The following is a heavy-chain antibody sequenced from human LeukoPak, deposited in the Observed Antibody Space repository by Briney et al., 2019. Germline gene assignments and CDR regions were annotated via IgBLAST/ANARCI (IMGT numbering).Heavy chain of an antibody. CDR1: GGSFSGYY. D-gene: IGHD3-9*01. CDR2: INHSGST. CDR3: ARGLAYYDILTPSYYYGMDV. J-gene: IGHJ6*02. V-gene: IGHV4-34*01. Sequence: SETLSLTCAVYGGSFSGYYWSWIRQPPGKGLEWIGEINHSGSTNYNPSLKSRVTISVDTSKNQFSLKLSSVTAADTAVYYCARGLAYYDILTPSYYYGMDVWGQGTTVTVSS.